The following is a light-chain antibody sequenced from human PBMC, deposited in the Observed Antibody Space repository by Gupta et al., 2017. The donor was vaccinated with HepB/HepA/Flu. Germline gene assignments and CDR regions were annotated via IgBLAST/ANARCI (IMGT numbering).Light chain of an antibody. CDR3: REWESRPWV. CDR2: QDN. V-gene: IGLV3-1*01. Sequence: SYELTQPPSVSVSPGQTASITCSGDKLGDKYVFWYQQKPGQSPVLVMSQDNKRHSGIPERFSGSNYGHKATLTIRGTQAMEEAEYYCREWESRPWVFGTGTKVTVL. CDR1: KLGDKY. J-gene: IGLJ1*01.